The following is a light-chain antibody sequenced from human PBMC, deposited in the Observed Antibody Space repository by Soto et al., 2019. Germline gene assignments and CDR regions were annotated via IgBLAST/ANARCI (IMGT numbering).Light chain of an antibody. V-gene: IGLV1-51*01. J-gene: IGLJ1*01. CDR2: DNN. CDR3: GTWDSSMSAYV. CDR1: SSNIGNNY. Sequence: QSVLTQPPSVSAAPGQKVTISCSGSSSNIGNNYVSWYQQLPGTAPKLLIYDNNKRPSGIPDRFSGSKSGTSATLGITGLQTGDEADYYCGTWDSSMSAYVFGTGKKVTVL.